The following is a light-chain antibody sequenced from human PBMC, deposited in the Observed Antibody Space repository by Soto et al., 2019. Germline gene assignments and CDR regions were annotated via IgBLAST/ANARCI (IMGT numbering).Light chain of an antibody. J-gene: IGKJ4*01. Sequence: DIQMTQSPSSLSASVGDRVTITCRASQSISSYLNWYQQKPGKAPKLLIYAASSLQSGVPSRFSGSGYGTDFTLTISSLHPEDFATYYCQQSYSTPLTFGGGTKVEIK. V-gene: IGKV1-39*01. CDR2: AAS. CDR3: QQSYSTPLT. CDR1: QSISSY.